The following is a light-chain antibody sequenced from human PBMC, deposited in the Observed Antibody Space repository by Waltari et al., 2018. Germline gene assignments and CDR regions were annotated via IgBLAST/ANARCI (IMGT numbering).Light chain of an antibody. J-gene: IGKJ4*01. Sequence: DIQMTQSPSSLSAAVGDRVTTTCQASQDIKNSLHWYQQKPGKAPKLLIYDASNLETGVPSRYSGSGSGTDFTFTINSLQPEDFATYYCQQYDNPAFTFGGGTKVEIK. CDR1: QDIKNS. CDR3: QQYDNPAFT. CDR2: DAS. V-gene: IGKV1-33*01.